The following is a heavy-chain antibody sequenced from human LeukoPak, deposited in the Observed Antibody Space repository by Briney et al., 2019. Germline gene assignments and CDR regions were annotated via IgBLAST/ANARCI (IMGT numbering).Heavy chain of an antibody. Sequence: PGGSLRLSCAASGFSFSSYAMSWVRQAPGKGLEWVSAISGRGGSTYYADSVKGRITISGDNSKNTLHLQMKSLRAEDTAVYYCASRYGSGSQHPFDYWGQGTLVTVSS. V-gene: IGHV3-23*01. CDR3: ASRYGSGSQHPFDY. D-gene: IGHD3-10*01. CDR2: ISGRGGST. CDR1: GFSFSSYA. J-gene: IGHJ4*02.